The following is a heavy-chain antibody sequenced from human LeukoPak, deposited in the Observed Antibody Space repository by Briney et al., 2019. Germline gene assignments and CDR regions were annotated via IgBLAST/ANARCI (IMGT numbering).Heavy chain of an antibody. J-gene: IGHJ5*02. D-gene: IGHD5-12*01. V-gene: IGHV1-2*02. CDR1: GYTFTGYY. CDR2: INPNSGGT. Sequence: AASVKVSCKASGYTFTGYYMHWVRQAPGQGLEWMGWINPNSGGTNYAQKFQGRVTMTRDTSTSTAYMELSRLRSDDTAVYYCARRATAVTLWFDPWGQGTLVTVSS. CDR3: ARRATAVTLWFDP.